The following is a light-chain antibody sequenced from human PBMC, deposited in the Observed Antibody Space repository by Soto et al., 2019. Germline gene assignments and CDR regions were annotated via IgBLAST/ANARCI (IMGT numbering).Light chain of an antibody. CDR3: QQYYNWPPAWT. CDR2: GAS. Sequence: IVMAQSPASLSVSPGEGVTLSCRASHSVGNDLAWYQQRAGQAPRLLIYGASTRATGVPARFTGSGSGTDFTLTISSLQSEDFAVYYCQQYYNWPPAWTFGQGTRVDIK. J-gene: IGKJ1*01. V-gene: IGKV3-15*01. CDR1: HSVGND.